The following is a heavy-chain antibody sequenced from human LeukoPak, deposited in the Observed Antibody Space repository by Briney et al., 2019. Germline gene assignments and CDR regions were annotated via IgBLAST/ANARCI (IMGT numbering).Heavy chain of an antibody. V-gene: IGHV3-48*04. J-gene: IGHJ1*01. D-gene: IGHD3-22*01. CDR2: ISSDSSTI. CDR3: AISAPNYYDSSGYYSYFQH. CDR1: GFTFSSYA. Sequence: GGSLRLSCAASGFTFSSYAMHWVRQAPGKGLEWISYISSDSSTIYYADSVKGRFTISRDNAKNSLYLQMTSLRAEDTAVYYCAISAPNYYDSSGYYSYFQHWGQGTLVTVSS.